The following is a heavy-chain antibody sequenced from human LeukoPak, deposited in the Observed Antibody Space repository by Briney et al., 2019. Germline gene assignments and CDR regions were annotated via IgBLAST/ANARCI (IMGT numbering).Heavy chain of an antibody. CDR1: GFTFSSYS. J-gene: IGHJ4*02. D-gene: IGHD5-24*01. V-gene: IGHV3-21*01. CDR2: ISSSSSHI. Sequence: PGGSLRLSCAASGFTFSSYSMNWVRQAPGKGLEWVSSISSSSSHIYYADSVKGRFTISRDNTKNSLYLQMNSLRAEDTAVYYCARGTVEMATISYWGQGTLVTVSS. CDR3: ARGTVEMATISY.